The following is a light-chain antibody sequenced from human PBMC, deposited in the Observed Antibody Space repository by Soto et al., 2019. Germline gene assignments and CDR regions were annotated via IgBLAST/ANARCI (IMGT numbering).Light chain of an antibody. CDR1: SSDIGYYDY. CDR3: SSHSSRSAYYV. Sequence: QSVLTQPASVSGSPGQSITISCTGTSSDIGYYDYVSWYQHHSGKAPKLIIYEVNSRPSGVSNRFSGSKSVKTASLTISWLQAEDEADYFCSSHSSRSAYYVFGTGTKVTVL. J-gene: IGLJ1*01. CDR2: EVN. V-gene: IGLV2-14*01.